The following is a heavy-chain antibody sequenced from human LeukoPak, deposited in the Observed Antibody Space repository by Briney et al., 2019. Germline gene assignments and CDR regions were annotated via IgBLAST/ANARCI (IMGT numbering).Heavy chain of an antibody. Sequence: GGSLRLSCAASGFTFSSSDMHWVRQPTGKGLEWVSAIGTIGDTYYPGSVKGRFTISRDNAKNSLYLQMNSLRAEDTAVYYCARGGSYPAPWGQGTLVTVSS. J-gene: IGHJ5*02. CDR2: IGTIGDT. D-gene: IGHD3-16*02. V-gene: IGHV3-13*01. CDR1: GFTFSSSD. CDR3: ARGGSYPAP.